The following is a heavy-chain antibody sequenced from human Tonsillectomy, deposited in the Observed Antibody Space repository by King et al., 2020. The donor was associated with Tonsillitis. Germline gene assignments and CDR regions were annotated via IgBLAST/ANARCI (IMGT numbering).Heavy chain of an antibody. CDR1: GFTFSSYD. J-gene: IGHJ6*02. Sequence: VQLVESGGGLVQPGGSLRLSCAASGFTFSSYDMHWVRQGTGKGLEWVAGIGTAGDPNYPGSVKGRFTISREDAKNSLYLQMNSLRVGDSAGYYCARDRKLRGPGTYYYYGMDVWGRGTTVTVSS. D-gene: IGHD6-13*01. CDR3: ARDRKLRGPGTYYYYGMDV. V-gene: IGHV3-13*04. CDR2: IGTAGDP.